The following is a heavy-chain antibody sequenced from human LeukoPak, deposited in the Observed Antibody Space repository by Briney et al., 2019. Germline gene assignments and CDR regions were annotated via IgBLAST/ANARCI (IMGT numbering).Heavy chain of an antibody. V-gene: IGHV4-59*01. CDR2: IYYSGST. CDR1: GGSISSYY. CDR3: ASLYCSSTSCYDY. J-gene: IGHJ4*02. Sequence: SETLSLTCTVSGGSISSYYWSWIRQPPGKGLEWIGYIYYSGSTNYNPSLKGRVTISVDTSKNQFSLKLSSVTAADTAVYYCASLYCSSTSCYDYWGQGTLVTVSS. D-gene: IGHD2-2*01.